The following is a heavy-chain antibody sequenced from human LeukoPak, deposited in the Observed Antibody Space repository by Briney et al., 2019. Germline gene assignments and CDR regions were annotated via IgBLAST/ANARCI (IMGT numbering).Heavy chain of an antibody. CDR1: GGSFSGYY. Sequence: PSETLSLTCAVYGGSFSGYYWSWIRQPPGKGLEWIGEINHSGSTNYNPSLKSRVTISVVTSKNQFSLKLSSVTAADTAVYYCARIPIAAAGLYYFDYWGRGTLVTVSS. D-gene: IGHD6-13*01. J-gene: IGHJ4*02. V-gene: IGHV4-34*01. CDR3: ARIPIAAAGLYYFDY. CDR2: INHSGST.